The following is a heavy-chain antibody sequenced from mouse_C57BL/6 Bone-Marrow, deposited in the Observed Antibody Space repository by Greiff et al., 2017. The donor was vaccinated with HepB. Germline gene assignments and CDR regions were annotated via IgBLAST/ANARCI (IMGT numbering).Heavy chain of an antibody. Sequence: EVKLVESGGGLVKPGGSLKLSCAASGFTFSDYGMHWVRQAPEKGLEWVAYISSGSSTIYYADTVKGRFTISRDNAKNTLFLQMTSLRSEDTAMYYCASPLGPYAMDDWGQGTSVTVSS. V-gene: IGHV5-17*01. CDR1: GFTFSDYG. CDR3: ASPLGPYAMDD. CDR2: ISSGSSTI. D-gene: IGHD4-1*01. J-gene: IGHJ4*01.